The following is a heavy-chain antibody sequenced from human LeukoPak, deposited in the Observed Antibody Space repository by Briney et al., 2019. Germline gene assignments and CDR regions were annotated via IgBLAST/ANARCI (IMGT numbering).Heavy chain of an antibody. V-gene: IGHV3-7*01. Sequence: GGSLRLSCAASGFTFDRNSMSWVRQAPGKGLEWVANIKQDGSEKYYVDSVKGRFTISRDNAKNSLYLQMNSLRAEDTAVYYCAKNWGSLDYWGPGTLVTVSS. J-gene: IGHJ4*02. CDR2: IKQDGSEK. D-gene: IGHD7-27*01. CDR3: AKNWGSLDY. CDR1: GFTFDRNS.